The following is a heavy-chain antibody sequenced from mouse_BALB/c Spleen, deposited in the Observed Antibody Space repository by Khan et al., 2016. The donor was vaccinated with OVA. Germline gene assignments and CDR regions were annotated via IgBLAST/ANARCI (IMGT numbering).Heavy chain of an antibody. J-gene: IGHJ3*01. D-gene: IGHD2-14*01. Sequence: QVQLQQSGAELARPGASVKMSCKASGYTFTTYTMHWVKQRPGQGLEWIGYINPSNGYTNYNQKFKEKSTLTADKSSSTAYLQLRSLTSDYSAVESCSREGAYYRSDGWFSYWGQGTLVTVAA. CDR1: GYTFTTYT. V-gene: IGHV1-4*01. CDR3: SREGAYYRSDGWFSY. CDR2: INPSNGYT.